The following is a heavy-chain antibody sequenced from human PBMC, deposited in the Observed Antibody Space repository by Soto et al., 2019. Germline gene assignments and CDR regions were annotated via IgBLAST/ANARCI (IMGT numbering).Heavy chain of an antibody. CDR1: GGSISSYY. J-gene: IGHJ4*02. V-gene: IGHV4-59*01. Sequence: SETLSLTCTVSGGSISSYYWSWIRQPPGKGLEWIGYIYYTGSTNYNPSLRRRVTMSVDTSKSQFSLKLSSVTAADTAVYYCARAAPLFYDSSGYYFDYWGQGTLVTVSS. D-gene: IGHD3-22*01. CDR3: ARAAPLFYDSSGYYFDY. CDR2: IYYTGST.